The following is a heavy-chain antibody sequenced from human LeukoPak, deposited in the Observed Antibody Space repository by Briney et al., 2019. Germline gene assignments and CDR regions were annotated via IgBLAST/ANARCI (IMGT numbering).Heavy chain of an antibody. CDR3: ARDPSIAVAGDAFDI. V-gene: IGHV1-8*01. CDR1: GYTFTSYD. J-gene: IGHJ3*02. D-gene: IGHD6-19*01. Sequence: ASVKVSCKASGYTFTSYDINWVRQATGQGLEWMGWMNPNSGNTGYAQKFQGRVTMTRNTSISTAYMELSSLRAEDTAVYYCARDPSIAVAGDAFDIWGQGTMVTVSS. CDR2: MNPNSGNT.